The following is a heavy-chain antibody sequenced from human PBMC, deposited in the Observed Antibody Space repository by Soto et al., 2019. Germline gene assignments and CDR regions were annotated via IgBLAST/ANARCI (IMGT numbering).Heavy chain of an antibody. CDR3: ARGDATKIVVTTYYAMDV. Sequence: QVQQVQSGAEVKKPGSSVKVSCTASGGSLSNFGISWVRQAPGQGLEWMGAIIPVFGTPNYAQKFQDRVTINADESTTTVYMEVRSLTSEDTAVYYCARGDATKIVVTTYYAMDVWGQGTTVTVSS. CDR1: GGSLSNFG. J-gene: IGHJ6*02. V-gene: IGHV1-69*12. CDR2: IIPVFGTP. D-gene: IGHD3-22*01.